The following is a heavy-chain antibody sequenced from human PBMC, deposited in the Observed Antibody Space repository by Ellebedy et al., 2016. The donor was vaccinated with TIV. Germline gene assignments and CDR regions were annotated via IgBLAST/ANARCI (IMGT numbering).Heavy chain of an antibody. CDR2: INPSGGST. CDR3: ARDGPGGDYALGY. D-gene: IGHD4-17*01. Sequence: AASVKVSCKASGFSFTASYVHWVRQAPGQGLEWMGIINPSGGSTSYAQKFQGRVTMTRDTSTSTVYMELSSLRSEDTAVYYCARDGPGGDYALGYWGQGTLVTVSS. J-gene: IGHJ4*02. CDR1: GFSFTASY. V-gene: IGHV1-46*01.